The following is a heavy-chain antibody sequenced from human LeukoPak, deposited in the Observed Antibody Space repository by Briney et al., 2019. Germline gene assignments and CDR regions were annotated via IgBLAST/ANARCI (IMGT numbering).Heavy chain of an antibody. J-gene: IGHJ4*02. V-gene: IGHV3-21*01. D-gene: IGHD3-10*01. CDR3: ARKVRGSGSYYNEDY. CDR2: TSSSSSYI. Sequence: KPGGSLRLSCAASGFTFSSYSMNWVRQAPGKGLEWVSSTSSSSSYIYYADSVKGRFTISRDNAKNSLYLQMNSLRAEDTAVYYCARKVRGSGSYYNEDYWGQGTPVTVSS. CDR1: GFTFSSYS.